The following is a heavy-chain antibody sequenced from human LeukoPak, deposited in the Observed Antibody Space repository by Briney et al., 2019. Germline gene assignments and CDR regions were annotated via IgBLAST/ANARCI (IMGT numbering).Heavy chain of an antibody. J-gene: IGHJ4*02. CDR2: ISAYNSNT. D-gene: IGHD6-19*01. V-gene: IGHV1-18*01. CDR1: GYTFTAYV. CDR3: ARVGSGWYFDY. Sequence: ASVKVSCKASGYTFTAYVTSGVRPAPEQGLGWMGWISAYNSNTNYAQKLQGRVTMTTDTSTSTAYMELRSLRSDDTAVYYCARVGSGWYFDYWGQGTLVTVSS.